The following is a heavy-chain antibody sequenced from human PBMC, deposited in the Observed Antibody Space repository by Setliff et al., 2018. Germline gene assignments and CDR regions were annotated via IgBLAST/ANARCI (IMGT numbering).Heavy chain of an antibody. J-gene: IGHJ4*02. Sequence: PGGSLRLSCTASGFTFSSWGMSWVRQAPGKGLEWVSGINSGSGFLTHYADSVKGRFTISRDNSKNTLYLEMTSLRADDTAVYYCASRYYDFWSGRYEYYFDYWGQGTLVTV. CDR1: GFTFSSWG. CDR2: INSGSGFLT. CDR3: ASRYYDFWSGRYEYYFDY. D-gene: IGHD3-3*01. V-gene: IGHV3-23*01.